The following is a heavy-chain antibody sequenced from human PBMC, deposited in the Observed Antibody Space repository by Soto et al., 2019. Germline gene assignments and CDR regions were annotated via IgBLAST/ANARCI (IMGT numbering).Heavy chain of an antibody. Sequence: QLQLQESGPGLVKPSETLSLTCTVSGASISSSSYYWGWIRQPPGKGLEWIGSMYYSGSTYYNPSLKSRVTISVDTAKNQFSLKLTSVPAADTALYYCARHGSDWSWYFDLWGRGTLVTVSS. CDR2: MYYSGST. D-gene: IGHD6-19*01. J-gene: IGHJ2*01. CDR1: GASISSSSYY. V-gene: IGHV4-39*01. CDR3: ARHGSDWSWYFDL.